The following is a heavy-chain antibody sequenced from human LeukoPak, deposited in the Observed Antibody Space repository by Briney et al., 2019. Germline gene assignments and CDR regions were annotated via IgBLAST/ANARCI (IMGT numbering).Heavy chain of an antibody. CDR1: GFTFTSYT. D-gene: IGHD3-16*02. V-gene: IGHV3-23*01. CDR3: AKGSLITFFDY. Sequence: GGSLRLSCAASGFTFTSYTMNWVRQAPGKGLEWVSGICDSGGSTYYADSVKGRFTISRDDSKNTLFLQMNSLRAEDTAVYYCAKGSLITFFDYWGQGTLVTVSS. J-gene: IGHJ4*02. CDR2: ICDSGGST.